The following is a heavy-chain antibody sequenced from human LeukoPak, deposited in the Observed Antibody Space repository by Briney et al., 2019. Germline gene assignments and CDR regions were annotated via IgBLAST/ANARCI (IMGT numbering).Heavy chain of an antibody. J-gene: IGHJ4*02. Sequence: LRLSCTASGFTFGDYAMSWFRQAPGKGLEWIGEINHSGSTNYNPSLKSRVTTSVDTSKNQFSLKLSSVTAADTAVYYCARGGNSGLTYWGQGTLVTVSS. CDR3: ARGGNSGLTY. CDR1: GFTFGDYA. V-gene: IGHV4-34*01. CDR2: INHSGST. D-gene: IGHD5-12*01.